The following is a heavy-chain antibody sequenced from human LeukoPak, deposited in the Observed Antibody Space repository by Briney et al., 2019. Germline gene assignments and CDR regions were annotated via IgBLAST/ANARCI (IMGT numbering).Heavy chain of an antibody. CDR2: ISPSSGST. CDR1: GYTFTTYY. J-gene: IGHJ4*02. V-gene: IGHV1-46*01. D-gene: IGHD5-18*01. CDR3: ARVLGAHRYGSIDH. Sequence: ASVKVSCKASGYTFTTYYMHWVRQAPGQGLEWMGIISPSSGSTSYAQKFQGRVTMTRDTSTSTVYMELSSLRSEDTAIYYCARVLGAHRYGSIDHWGQGTLVTVSS.